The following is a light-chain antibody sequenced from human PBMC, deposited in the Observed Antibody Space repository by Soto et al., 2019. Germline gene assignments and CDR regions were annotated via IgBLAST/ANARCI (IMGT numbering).Light chain of an antibody. CDR1: SSDVGAYNY. Sequence: QSVLTQPPSASGSPGQSVTISCTGTSSDVGAYNYVSWYQQHPGKAPELMIYEVTKRPSGVPGRFSGSKSGNTASLTVSGLQAEDEADYYCSSYAGSNNFVVFGGGTQLTVL. V-gene: IGLV2-8*01. CDR2: EVT. J-gene: IGLJ2*01. CDR3: SSYAGSNNFVV.